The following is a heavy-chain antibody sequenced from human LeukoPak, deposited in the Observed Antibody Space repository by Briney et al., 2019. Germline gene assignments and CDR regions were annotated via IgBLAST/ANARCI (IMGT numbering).Heavy chain of an antibody. Sequence: GGSLRLSCAASGFTFSSYEMHWVRQAPGKGLEWVAVISHDGNDQYYADSVKGRFTISRDNSKNALYLQMNSLRLEDTAVYYCARDRDCSRTSCFNAFDVWGQGTMASVSS. V-gene: IGHV3-30*04. CDR3: ARDRDCSRTSCFNAFDV. CDR2: ISHDGNDQ. CDR1: GFTFSSYE. J-gene: IGHJ3*01. D-gene: IGHD2-2*01.